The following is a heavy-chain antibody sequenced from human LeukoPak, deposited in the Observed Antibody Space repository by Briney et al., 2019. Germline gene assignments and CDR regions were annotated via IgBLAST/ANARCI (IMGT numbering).Heavy chain of an antibody. CDR3: ARGRGSSGYGY. CDR1: GGSFSGYY. J-gene: IGHJ4*02. D-gene: IGHD3-22*01. V-gene: IGHV4-34*01. CDR2: INHSGST. Sequence: SETLSLTCAVYGGSFSGYYWSWIRQPPGKGQEWIGEINHSGSTNYNPSLKSRVTISVDTSKNQFSLKLSSVTAADTAVYYCARGRGSSGYGYWGQGTLVTVSS.